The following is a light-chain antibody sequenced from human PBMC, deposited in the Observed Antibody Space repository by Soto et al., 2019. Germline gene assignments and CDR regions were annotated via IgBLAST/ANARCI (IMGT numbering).Light chain of an antibody. CDR1: QGLNSY. J-gene: IGKJ4*01. CDR3: QQLKSYPVT. V-gene: IGKV1-9*01. CDR2: ATS. Sequence: DIQLTQSPSFLSASVGDRVTITCRASQGLNSYFAWYQQKPGKAPKLLLYATSTLQSVFPSRFSGSGSGAEFTLTITSLQPQDISTYYSQQLKSYPVTFGGGTKVEIK.